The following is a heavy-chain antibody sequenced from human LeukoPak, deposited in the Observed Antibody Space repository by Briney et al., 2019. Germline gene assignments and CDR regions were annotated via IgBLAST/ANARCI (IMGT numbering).Heavy chain of an antibody. D-gene: IGHD4-17*01. CDR3: ARDSGNDYGETDY. CDR1: GFTFSWYG. V-gene: IGHV3-30*02. J-gene: IGHJ4*02. Sequence: GGSLRLSCAASGFTFSWYGVHWVRQAPGKVLEWLTFIQYDGINKYYADSVKGRFTISRDNSKNTLYLQMNSLRAEDTAVYYCARDSGNDYGETDYWGQGTLVTVSS. CDR2: IQYDGINK.